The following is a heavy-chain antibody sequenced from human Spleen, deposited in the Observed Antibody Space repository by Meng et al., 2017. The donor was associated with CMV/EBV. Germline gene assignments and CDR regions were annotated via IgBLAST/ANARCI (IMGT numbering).Heavy chain of an antibody. CDR3: AREGYCTNGVCYNEYFEL. Sequence: SVKVSCKASGGTFSSYAISWVRQAPGQGLEWIGGILPILGIANYAQKFQGRVTITADKSTSTAYMELSSLRSEDTAVYYCAREGYCTNGVCYNEYFELWGRGTLVTVSS. V-gene: IGHV1-69*10. CDR1: GGTFSSYA. J-gene: IGHJ2*01. CDR2: ILPILGIA. D-gene: IGHD2-8*01.